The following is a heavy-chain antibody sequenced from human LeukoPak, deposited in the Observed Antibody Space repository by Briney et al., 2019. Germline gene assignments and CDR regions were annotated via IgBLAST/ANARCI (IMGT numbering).Heavy chain of an antibody. J-gene: IGHJ3*02. CDR3: ARGHDSFDI. CDR1: GFTFSDHY. Sequence: GGSLRLSCAASGFTFSDHYVDWVRQAPGKGLEWVGRARNKANSHTTEYAASVKGRFTISRDDSKNSLYLQMNSLKTEDTAVYYCARGHDSFDIWGQGTMVTVSS. V-gene: IGHV3-72*01. CDR2: ARNKANSHTT.